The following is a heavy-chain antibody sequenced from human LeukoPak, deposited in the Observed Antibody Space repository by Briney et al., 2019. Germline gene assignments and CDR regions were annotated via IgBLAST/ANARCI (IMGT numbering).Heavy chain of an antibody. CDR2: IRYDGSNK. CDR3: AKDEGAYSGSYWAIDY. J-gene: IGHJ4*02. V-gene: IGHV3-30*02. Sequence: PGGSLRLSCAASGFTFSSYGMHWVRQAPGKGLEWVAFIRYDGSNKYYADSVKGRFTISRDNSKNTLYLQMNSLRAEDTAVYYCAKDEGAYSGSYWAIDYWGQGTLVTVSS. D-gene: IGHD1-26*01. CDR1: GFTFSSYG.